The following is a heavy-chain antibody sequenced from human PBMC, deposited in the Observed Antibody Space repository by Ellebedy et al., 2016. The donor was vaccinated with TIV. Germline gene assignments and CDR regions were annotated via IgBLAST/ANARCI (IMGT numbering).Heavy chain of an antibody. V-gene: IGHV1-3*01. CDR2: INAGNGNT. D-gene: IGHD4-17*01. J-gene: IGHJ5*02. CDR1: GYTFTSYA. CDR3: ARDQERDDYGDYANWFDP. Sequence: AASVKVSCKASGYTFTSYAMHWVRQAPGQRLEWMGWINAGNGNTKYSQKFQGRVTITRDTSASTAYMELSSLRSEDTAVYYCARDQERDDYGDYANWFDPWGQGTLVTVSS.